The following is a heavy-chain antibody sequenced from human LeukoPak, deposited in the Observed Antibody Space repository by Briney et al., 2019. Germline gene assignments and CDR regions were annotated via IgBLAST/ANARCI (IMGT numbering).Heavy chain of an antibody. Sequence: QPGGSLRLSCAASGFTFSSYWMSWVRQAPGKGLEWVANIKQDGGEKYYVESVKGRFTISRDSVKNSLYLQMNSLRVEDTAVYYCARARGGYDLDYWGQGTLVTVSS. CDR3: ARARGGYDLDY. CDR1: GFTFSSYW. D-gene: IGHD5-12*01. J-gene: IGHJ4*02. CDR2: IKQDGGEK. V-gene: IGHV3-7*01.